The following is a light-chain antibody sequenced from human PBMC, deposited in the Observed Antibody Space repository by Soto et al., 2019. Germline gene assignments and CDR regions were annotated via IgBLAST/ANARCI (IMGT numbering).Light chain of an antibody. J-gene: IGLJ1*01. Sequence: QSVLTQQPSVSGAPGQRVTISCTGSSSNIGAGYDVHWYQQLPGTAPKLLIYRNDNRPSGVPDRFSGSKSGTSASLAITGVQAEDEADYYCQSFDSGLGDEVFGAGTKLTVL. CDR2: RND. V-gene: IGLV1-40*01. CDR3: QSFDSGLGDEV. CDR1: SSNIGAGYD.